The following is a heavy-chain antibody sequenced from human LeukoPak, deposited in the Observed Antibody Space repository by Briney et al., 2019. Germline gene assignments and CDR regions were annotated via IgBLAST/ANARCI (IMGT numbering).Heavy chain of an antibody. D-gene: IGHD6-19*01. Sequence: GGSLRLSCAASGFTVSSNYMSWVRQAPGKGLEWVSVIYSGGSTYYADSVKGRFTISRDNSKNTLYLQMNSLRAEDTAVYYCAKGSRDSSGWYRDYWGQGTLVTVSS. J-gene: IGHJ4*02. CDR3: AKGSRDSSGWYRDY. CDR2: IYSGGST. CDR1: GFTVSSNY. V-gene: IGHV3-53*01.